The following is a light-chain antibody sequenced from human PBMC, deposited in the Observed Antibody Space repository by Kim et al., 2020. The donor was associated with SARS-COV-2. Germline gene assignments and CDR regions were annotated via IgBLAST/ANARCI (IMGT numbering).Light chain of an antibody. J-gene: IGKJ2*01. CDR2: RAS. Sequence: IALTQSPGTLSLSPGESATLSCRASEPVASNYLAWYQQKPGQAPRLLIFRASSRATDIPDRFSGSGSGTDFILTISRLEPEDFAVYYCQQYGTSLYTFGHGTKLEI. V-gene: IGKV3-20*01. CDR3: QQYGTSLYT. CDR1: EPVASNY.